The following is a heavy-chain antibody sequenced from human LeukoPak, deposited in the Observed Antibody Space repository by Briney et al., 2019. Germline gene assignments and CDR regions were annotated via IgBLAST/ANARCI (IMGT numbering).Heavy chain of an antibody. CDR2: IYTSGST. CDR1: GASIRSYF. D-gene: IGHD3-22*01. CDR3: ALASGYYFFPDY. V-gene: IGHV4-4*07. J-gene: IGHJ4*02. Sequence: ASETLSLTCTVSGASIRSYFWTWIRQSPGKGLEWIGRIYTSGSTNYNPSLKSRVTISVDTSKNQFSLKLSSVTAADTAVYYCALASGYYFFPDYWGQGTLVTVSS.